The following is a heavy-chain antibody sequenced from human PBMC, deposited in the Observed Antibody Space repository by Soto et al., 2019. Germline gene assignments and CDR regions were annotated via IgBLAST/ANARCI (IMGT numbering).Heavy chain of an antibody. D-gene: IGHD3-22*01. CDR3: ATVTRYYYDSSGYYGPTPLSNGTYYYYGMDV. Sequence: GGSLRLSCAASGFIFSSYGMHWVRQAPGKGLEWVAVIWYDGSNKYYADSVKGRFTISRDNSKNTLYLQMNSLRAEDTAVYYCATVTRYYYDSSGYYGPTPLSNGTYYYYGMDVWGQGTTVTVSS. CDR1: GFIFSSYG. J-gene: IGHJ6*02. V-gene: IGHV3-33*08. CDR2: IWYDGSNK.